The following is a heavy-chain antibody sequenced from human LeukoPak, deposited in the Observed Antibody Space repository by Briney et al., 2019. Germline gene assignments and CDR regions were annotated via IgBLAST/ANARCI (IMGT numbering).Heavy chain of an antibody. CDR2: IIPIFGTA. J-gene: IGHJ4*02. D-gene: IGHD5-24*01. V-gene: IGHV1-69*13. CDR1: GGTFSSYA. Sequence: SVKVSCKASGGTFSSYAISWVRQAPGQGLEWMGGIIPIFGTANYAQKFQGRVTITADESTSTAYMELSSLRSEDTAVYYCARNVEMATTDPFDYWGQGTLVTVSS. CDR3: ARNVEMATTDPFDY.